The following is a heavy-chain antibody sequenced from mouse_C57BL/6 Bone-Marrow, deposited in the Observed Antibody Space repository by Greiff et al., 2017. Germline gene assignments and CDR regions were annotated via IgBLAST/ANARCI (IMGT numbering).Heavy chain of an antibody. J-gene: IGHJ4*01. D-gene: IGHD2-3*01. Sequence: QVQLQQPGTELVKPGASVKLSCKASGYTFTSYWMHWVKQRPGQGLEWIGNINPSNGGTNYNEKFKSKATLTVDKSSSTAYMQLSSLTSEDSAVXYCARNRWLLPLYYAMDYWGQGTSVTVSS. V-gene: IGHV1-53*01. CDR3: ARNRWLLPLYYAMDY. CDR2: INPSNGGT. CDR1: GYTFTSYW.